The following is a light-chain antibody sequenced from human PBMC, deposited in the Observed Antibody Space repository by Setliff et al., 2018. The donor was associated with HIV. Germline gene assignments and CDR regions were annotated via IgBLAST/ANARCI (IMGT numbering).Light chain of an antibody. CDR2: EVT. V-gene: IGLV2-18*02. CDR1: SSDVGSYNR. J-gene: IGLJ1*01. CDR3: SSYTLNTSDG. Sequence: QSALTQPPSVSGSPGQSVTISCTGTSSDVGSYNRVSWYRQPPGTAPQVMIYEVTKRPSGVPDRLSGSKSGNTASLTISGLLAEDEADYYCSSYTLNTSDGFGTGTKGTVL.